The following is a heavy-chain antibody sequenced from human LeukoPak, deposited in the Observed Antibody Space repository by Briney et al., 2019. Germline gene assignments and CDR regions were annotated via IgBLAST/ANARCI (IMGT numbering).Heavy chain of an antibody. CDR3: ARVFPHTIFGVVTKRDAFDI. Sequence: GASVKVSCKASGYTFTGYYMHWVRQAPGQGLEWMGWINPNSGGTNYAQKFQGRVTMTRDTSISTAYMELSRLRSDDTAVYYCARVFPHTIFGVVTKRDAFDIWGQGTMVTVSS. D-gene: IGHD3-3*01. V-gene: IGHV1-2*02. CDR1: GYTFTGYY. J-gene: IGHJ3*02. CDR2: INPNSGGT.